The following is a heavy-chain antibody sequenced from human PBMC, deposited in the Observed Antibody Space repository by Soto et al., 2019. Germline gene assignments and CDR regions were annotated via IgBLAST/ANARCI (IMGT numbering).Heavy chain of an antibody. J-gene: IGHJ6*03. Sequence: EVQLLESGGGLVQPGGSLRLSCAASGITFSSYAMSWVRQAPGKGLEWVSGISGGGSSTNSADSVKGRFTISRDNAKNTLYLQMNSPRTEDTAAYYCAKEAWNYYSYYYMDVWGKGATVTVSS. D-gene: IGHD3-3*01. CDR1: GITFSSYA. V-gene: IGHV3-23*01. CDR3: AKEAWNYYSYYYMDV. CDR2: ISGGGSST.